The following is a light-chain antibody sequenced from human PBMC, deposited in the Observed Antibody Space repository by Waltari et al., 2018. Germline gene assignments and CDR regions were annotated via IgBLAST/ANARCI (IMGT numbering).Light chain of an antibody. CDR2: DVS. V-gene: IGKV3-11*01. Sequence: EIVLTQPPVPLSLSPGERATLACRASQIVGIQLAWYQQKPGQAPRLLISDVSNRATGIPVRFSGSGSGADFTLTISSLEPEDFAVYYCQQRDSWPLTFGQGTKVEI. CDR3: QQRDSWPLT. J-gene: IGKJ1*01. CDR1: QIVGIQ.